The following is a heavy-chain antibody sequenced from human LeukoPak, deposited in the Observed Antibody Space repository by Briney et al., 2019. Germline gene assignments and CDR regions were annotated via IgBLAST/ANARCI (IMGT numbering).Heavy chain of an antibody. Sequence: PSDTLSLTCTVSGGSISSGGYYWSWVRQHPGRGLEWIGYIYYSGSTYYNPSLKSRVTISVDTSKNQFSLKLSSVTAADTAVYYCARNEENDAFDIWGQGTMVTVSS. J-gene: IGHJ3*02. V-gene: IGHV4-31*03. CDR3: ARNEENDAFDI. CDR2: IYYSGST. CDR1: GGSISSGGYY.